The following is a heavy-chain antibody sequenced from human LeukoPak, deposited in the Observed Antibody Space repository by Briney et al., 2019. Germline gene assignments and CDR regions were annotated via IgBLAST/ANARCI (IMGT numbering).Heavy chain of an antibody. Sequence: PSETLSLTCTVSGGSISSYYWSWIRQPPGKGLEWIGYIYYSGSTNYNPSLKSRVTISVDTSKNQFSLKLSSVTAADTAVYYCARHEGIPGDLDIWGQGTMVTVSS. CDR2: IYYSGST. D-gene: IGHD3-16*01. V-gene: IGHV4-59*08. J-gene: IGHJ3*02. CDR1: GGSISSYY. CDR3: ARHEGIPGDLDI.